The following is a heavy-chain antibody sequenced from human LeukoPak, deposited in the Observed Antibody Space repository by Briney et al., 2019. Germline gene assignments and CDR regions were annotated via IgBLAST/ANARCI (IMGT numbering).Heavy chain of an antibody. J-gene: IGHJ3*02. CDR3: ARGGPVLRYFDWSEEGFDI. Sequence: GASVKVSCKASGYTFTGYYMHWVRQAPGQGLEWMGWINPNSGGTNYAQKFQGRVTMTRDTSISTAYMELSRLRSDDTAVYYCARGGPVLRYFDWSEEGFDIWGQGTMVTVSS. V-gene: IGHV1-2*02. CDR2: INPNSGGT. D-gene: IGHD3-9*01. CDR1: GYTFTGYY.